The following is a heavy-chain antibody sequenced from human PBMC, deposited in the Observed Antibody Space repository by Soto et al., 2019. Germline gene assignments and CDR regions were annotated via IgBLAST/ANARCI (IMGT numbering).Heavy chain of an antibody. Sequence: QVQLVQPGAEVKKPGASVKFSCKASGYIFTNFYIHWVRQAPGQGLEWNGIINPNDGSTNYPQNFQGRVTMTRDTSTSTVYMDLGSLRSEDTAVYYCTRGLASGDYWGQGTLITVSS. CDR1: GYIFTNFY. V-gene: IGHV1-46*03. D-gene: IGHD6-6*01. CDR3: TRGLASGDY. CDR2: INPNDGST. J-gene: IGHJ4*02.